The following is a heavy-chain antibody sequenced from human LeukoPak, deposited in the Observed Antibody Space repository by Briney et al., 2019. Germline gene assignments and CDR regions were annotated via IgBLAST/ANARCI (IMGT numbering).Heavy chain of an antibody. D-gene: IGHD6-19*01. V-gene: IGHV3-74*01. Sequence: GGSLRLSCAGSGFTFSSYWMHWVRQAPGKGLVWVSRVKFDGSVTTYAESVKGRFTISRDNAKNTLFLQMNSLRAEDTAVYYCERVGAVAGSLAYWGKGTPVTVSS. J-gene: IGHJ4*02. CDR3: ERVGAVAGSLAY. CDR2: VKFDGSVT. CDR1: GFTFSSYW.